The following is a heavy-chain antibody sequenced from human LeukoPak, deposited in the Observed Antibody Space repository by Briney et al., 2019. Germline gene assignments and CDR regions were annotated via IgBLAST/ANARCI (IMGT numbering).Heavy chain of an antibody. CDR2: IRYDGSNK. Sequence: GGSLRLSCAASGFTFSSYGMHWVRQAPGKGLEWVAFIRYDGSNKYYADSVKGRFTISRDNSKNTLYLQMNSLRAEDTAVYYRAKDRSDYRNYAPGVLEHWGQGTLVTVSS. V-gene: IGHV3-30*02. J-gene: IGHJ4*02. D-gene: IGHD4-11*01. CDR1: GFTFSSYG. CDR3: AKDRSDYRNYAPGVLEH.